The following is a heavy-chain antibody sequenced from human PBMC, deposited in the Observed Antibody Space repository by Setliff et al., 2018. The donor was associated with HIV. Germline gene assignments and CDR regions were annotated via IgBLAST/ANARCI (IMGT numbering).Heavy chain of an antibody. CDR1: GVSISNYY. CDR3: ARGRCSDAACFFDY. J-gene: IGHJ4*02. Sequence: LSLTCTVSGVSISNYYWSWIRQAPGKGLEWVSYISSSGTNIYYVDSVEGRFTISRDNAKNSLYLQMDNLTVDDTAVYFCARGRCSDAACFFDYWGQGTLVTVSS. V-gene: IGHV3-11*01. D-gene: IGHD3-16*01. CDR2: ISSSGTNI.